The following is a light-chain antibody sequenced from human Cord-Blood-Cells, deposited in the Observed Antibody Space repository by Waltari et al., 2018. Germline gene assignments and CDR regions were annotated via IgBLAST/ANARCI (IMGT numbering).Light chain of an antibody. CDR2: DAS. Sequence: DLQMTRSPSSLSASVGDRVTITCQASQDISNYLNWYQQKPGKAPKLLIYDASNLETGVPSRFSGSGSGTDFTFTISSLQPEDIATYYCQQYDNLPFTFGPGTKVDIK. CDR1: QDISNY. CDR3: QQYDNLPFT. J-gene: IGKJ3*01. V-gene: IGKV1-33*01.